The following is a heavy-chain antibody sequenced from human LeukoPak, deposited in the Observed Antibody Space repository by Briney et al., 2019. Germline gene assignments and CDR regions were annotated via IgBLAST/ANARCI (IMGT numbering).Heavy chain of an antibody. J-gene: IGHJ1*01. CDR1: GGSISSYY. V-gene: IGHV4-59*01. Sequence: SETLSLTCTVSGGSISSYYWSWIRQPPGKGLEWIGYIYYSGSTNYSPSLKSRVTIPVDTSKNQFSLKLSSVTAADTAVYYCARGYCSSTSCYAEYFQHWGQGTLVTVSS. CDR3: ARGYCSSTSCYAEYFQH. CDR2: IYYSGST. D-gene: IGHD2-2*01.